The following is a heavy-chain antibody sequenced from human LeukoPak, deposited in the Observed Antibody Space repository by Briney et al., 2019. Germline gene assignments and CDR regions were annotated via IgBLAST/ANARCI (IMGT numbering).Heavy chain of an antibody. CDR2: INTNTGNP. CDR1: GYTFTNNW. J-gene: IGHJ5*02. D-gene: IGHD6-19*01. CDR3: ARGIAVAGTGFGWFDP. V-gene: IGHV7-4-1*02. Sequence: ASVKVSCKTSGYTFTNNWMHWVRQAPGQGLEWMGWINTNTGNPTYAQGFTGRFVFSLDTSVSTAYLQISSLKAEDTAVYYCARGIAVAGTGFGWFDPWGQGTLVTVSS.